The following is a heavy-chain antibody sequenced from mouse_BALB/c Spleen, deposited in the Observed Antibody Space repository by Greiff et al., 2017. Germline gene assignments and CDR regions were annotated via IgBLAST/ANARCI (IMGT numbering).Heavy chain of an antibody. D-gene: IGHD2-3*01. Sequence: QLKQSGAELVKPGASVKLSCKASGYTFTSYWMHWVKQRPGQGLEWIGEIDPSDSYTNYNQKFKGKATLTVDKSSSTAYMQLSSLTSEDSAVYYCARKGNDGYLAWFAYWGQGTLVTVSA. J-gene: IGHJ3*01. V-gene: IGHV1-69*02. CDR1: GYTFTSYW. CDR2: IDPSDSYT. CDR3: ARKGNDGYLAWFAY.